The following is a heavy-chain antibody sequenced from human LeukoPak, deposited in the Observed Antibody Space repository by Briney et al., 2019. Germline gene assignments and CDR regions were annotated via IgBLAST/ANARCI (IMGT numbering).Heavy chain of an antibody. CDR3: ARAGSTMVRGVVPSHFDY. V-gene: IGHV1-46*01. J-gene: IGHJ4*02. Sequence: ASVKVSCKASGYTFTSYYMHWVRQATGQGLEWMGIINPSGGSTSYAQKFQGSVTMTRDTSTSTVYMELSSLRSEDTAVYYCARAGSTMVRGVVPSHFDYWGQGTLVTVSS. CDR1: GYTFTSYY. D-gene: IGHD3-10*01. CDR2: INPSGGST.